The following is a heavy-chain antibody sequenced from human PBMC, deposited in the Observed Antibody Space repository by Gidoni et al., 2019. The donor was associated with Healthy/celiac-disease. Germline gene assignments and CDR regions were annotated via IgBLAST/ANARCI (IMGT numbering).Heavy chain of an antibody. D-gene: IGHD1-20*01. J-gene: IGHJ6*02. Sequence: EVQLVESGGGLVKPGGSLRLSCAASGFTFSSYSMNWVRQAPGKGLEGVSSISSSSSYIYYADSVKGRFTISRDNAKNSLYLQRNSLRAEDTAVYYCALYNWNYYYYYGMDVWGQGTTVTVSS. CDR1: GFTFSSYS. CDR2: ISSSSSYI. V-gene: IGHV3-21*01. CDR3: ALYNWNYYYYYGMDV.